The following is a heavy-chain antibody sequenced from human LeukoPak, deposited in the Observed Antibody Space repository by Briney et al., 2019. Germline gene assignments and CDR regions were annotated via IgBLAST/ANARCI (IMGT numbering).Heavy chain of an antibody. Sequence: TLSPTCTVSVGSLSSGGYYWRWLRQPPGTGLEWIGYINYSGSTYYNRSLKSRVTISVDTSKHQFSLMLSSVAAADTAVYYCARDLGCSSTSCPEDYYYYGMDAWGKGTTVTVSS. D-gene: IGHD2-2*01. CDR1: VGSLSSGGYY. CDR3: ARDLGCSSTSCPEDYYYYGMDA. CDR2: INYSGST. J-gene: IGHJ6*04. V-gene: IGHV4-31*03.